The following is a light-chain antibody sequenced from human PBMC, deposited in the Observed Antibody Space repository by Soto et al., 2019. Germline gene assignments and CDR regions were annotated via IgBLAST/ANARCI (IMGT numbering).Light chain of an antibody. CDR1: SGHSTYA. V-gene: IGLV4-69*01. CDR2: LNSDGSH. CDR3: QTWGAGISVV. J-gene: IGLJ2*01. Sequence: QPVLTQSPSASASLGASVKLTCTLSSGHSTYAIAWHQQQPEKGPRYLMKLNSDGSHSKGDGIPDRFSGSTSGAERYLTISSRQSEDEADYYCQTWGAGISVVFGGGTKLTVL.